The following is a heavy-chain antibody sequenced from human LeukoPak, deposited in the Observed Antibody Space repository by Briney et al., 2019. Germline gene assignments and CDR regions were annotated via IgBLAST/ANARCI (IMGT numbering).Heavy chain of an antibody. V-gene: IGHV3-33*01. Sequence: GGSLRLSCAASGFTFSSYGMHWVRQAPGKGLEWVAVIWYDGSNKYYADSVKVRFTISRDNFKNTLYLQMNSLRAEDTAVYYCARDHCDGDDYHCGGDDYFDYWGQGILVTVSS. D-gene: IGHD2-21*02. J-gene: IGHJ4*02. CDR3: ARDHCDGDDYHCGGDDYFDY. CDR2: IWYDGSNK. CDR1: GFTFSSYG.